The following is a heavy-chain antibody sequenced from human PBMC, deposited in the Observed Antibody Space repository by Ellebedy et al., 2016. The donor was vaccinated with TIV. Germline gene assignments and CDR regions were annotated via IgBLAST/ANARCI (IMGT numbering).Heavy chain of an antibody. J-gene: IGHJ6*02. D-gene: IGHD5-18*01. V-gene: IGHV3-11*01. Sequence: GESLKISCAASGFTFSDYYMSWIRQAPGKGLEWVSYISSSGSTIYYADSVKGRFTISRDNAKNSLYLQMNSLRAEDTAVYYCAREGDTAMVRGMDVWGQGTTVTVSS. CDR2: ISSSGSTI. CDR1: GFTFSDYY. CDR3: AREGDTAMVRGMDV.